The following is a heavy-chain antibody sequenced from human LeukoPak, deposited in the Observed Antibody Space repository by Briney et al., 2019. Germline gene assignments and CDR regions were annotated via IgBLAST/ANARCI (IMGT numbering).Heavy chain of an antibody. V-gene: IGHV1-69*13. CDR3: AIYSGYSYGYHFDY. Sequence: GASVKVSCKASGGTFSIYAISWVRQAPGQGLEWMGGIIPIFGTANYAQKFQGRVTITADESTSTAYMELSSLRSEDTAVYYCAIYSGYSYGYHFDYWGQGTLVTVSS. D-gene: IGHD5-18*01. J-gene: IGHJ4*02. CDR1: GGTFSIYA. CDR2: IIPIFGTA.